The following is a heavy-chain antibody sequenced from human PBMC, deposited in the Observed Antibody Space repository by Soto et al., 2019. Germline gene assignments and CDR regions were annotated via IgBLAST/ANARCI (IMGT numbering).Heavy chain of an antibody. J-gene: IGHJ6*02. CDR2: INHSGST. CDR3: ARGRGTVTKVNFYYYGMDV. V-gene: IGHV4-34*01. Sequence: PSETLSLTCAVYGGSFSGYYWSWIRQPPGKGLEWIGEINHSGSTNYNPSLKSRVTISVDTSKNQFSLKLSSVTAADTAVYYCARGRGTVTKVNFYYYGMDVWGQGTTVTV. CDR1: GGSFSGYY. D-gene: IGHD4-4*01.